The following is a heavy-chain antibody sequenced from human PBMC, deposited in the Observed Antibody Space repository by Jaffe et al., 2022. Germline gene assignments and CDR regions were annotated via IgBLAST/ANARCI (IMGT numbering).Heavy chain of an antibody. Sequence: EVQLVESGGVVVQPGGSLRLSCAASGFTFDDYAMHWVRQAPGKGLEWVSLISWDGGSTYYADSVKGRFTISRDNSKNSLYLQMNSLRAEDTALYYCAKDIDKYSSGWYGDYWGQGTLVTVSS. CDR1: GFTFDDYA. J-gene: IGHJ4*02. V-gene: IGHV3-43D*04. D-gene: IGHD6-19*01. CDR2: ISWDGGST. CDR3: AKDIDKYSSGWYGDY.